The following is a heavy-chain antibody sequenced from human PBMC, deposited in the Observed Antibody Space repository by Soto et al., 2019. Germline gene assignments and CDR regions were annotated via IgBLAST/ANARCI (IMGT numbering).Heavy chain of an antibody. Sequence: ASVNVSCKASGYTFSSYAMHWVRQAPGQRLEWMGWINAGNGNTKYSQKFQGRVTITRDTSASTAYMELSSLRSEDTAVYYCARATTAALDWFDPWGQGTLVTVSS. CDR2: INAGNGNT. D-gene: IGHD6-25*01. V-gene: IGHV1-3*01. J-gene: IGHJ5*02. CDR3: ARATTAALDWFDP. CDR1: GYTFSSYA.